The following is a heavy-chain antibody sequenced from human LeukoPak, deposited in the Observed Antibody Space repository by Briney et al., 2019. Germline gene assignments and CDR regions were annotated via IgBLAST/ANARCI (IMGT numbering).Heavy chain of an antibody. V-gene: IGHV4-4*02. J-gene: IGHJ4*02. CDR2: IHHSGTT. CDR3: ARAFLVGYSPEEYLFDY. Sequence: PSETLSLTCTVSGGSISSSNWWGWVRQPPGKGLECIGEIHHSGTTNYNPSLKSRVTISVDKSKNEFSLKLNSVTAADTAVYYCARAFLVGYSPEEYLFDYWGQGTLVTVSS. D-gene: IGHD2-15*01. CDR1: GGSISSSNW.